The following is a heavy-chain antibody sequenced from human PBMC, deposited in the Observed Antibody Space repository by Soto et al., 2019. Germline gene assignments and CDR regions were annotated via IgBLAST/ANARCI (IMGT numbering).Heavy chain of an antibody. J-gene: IGHJ3*02. D-gene: IGHD6-13*01. Sequence: SETLSLTCTVSGDSISNYYWSWIRQPPGKGLEWIGYIYYSGSTNYNPSLKSRVTISVDTSKNQFSLKLSSVTAADTAVYYCAIYLWVGSSWYRGVFDIWGQGTMVTVSS. CDR2: IYYSGST. CDR3: AIYLWVGSSWYRGVFDI. CDR1: GDSISNYY. V-gene: IGHV4-59*08.